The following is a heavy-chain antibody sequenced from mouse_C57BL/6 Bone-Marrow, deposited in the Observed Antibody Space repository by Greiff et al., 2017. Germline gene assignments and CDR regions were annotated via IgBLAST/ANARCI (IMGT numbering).Heavy chain of an antibody. D-gene: IGHD1-1*01. V-gene: IGHV14-2*01. J-gene: IGHJ2*01. CDR2: IDPEDGET. CDR1: GFNIKDYY. Sequence: VQLQQSGAELVKPGASVKLSCTASGFNIKDYYMHWVKQRTEQGLEWIGRIDPEDGETKYDPKFQGKATITADTASNTAYLQLSSLTSEDTAVYYGAKDYDSRVEFGYWGQGTTLPVSS. CDR3: AKDYDSRVEFGY.